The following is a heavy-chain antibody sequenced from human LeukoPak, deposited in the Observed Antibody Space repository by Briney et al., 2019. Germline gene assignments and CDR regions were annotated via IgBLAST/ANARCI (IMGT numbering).Heavy chain of an antibody. Sequence: GASVKVSCKASGYTFTSYGISWVRQAPGQGLEWMGWISAYNGNTNYAQKLQGRVTMTTDTSTSTAYMELRSLGSDDTAVYYCARMTDFTTYYYDSSGYSLFDYWGQGTLVTVSS. CDR1: GYTFTSYG. J-gene: IGHJ4*02. D-gene: IGHD3-22*01. V-gene: IGHV1-18*01. CDR2: ISAYNGNT. CDR3: ARMTDFTTYYYDSSGYSLFDY.